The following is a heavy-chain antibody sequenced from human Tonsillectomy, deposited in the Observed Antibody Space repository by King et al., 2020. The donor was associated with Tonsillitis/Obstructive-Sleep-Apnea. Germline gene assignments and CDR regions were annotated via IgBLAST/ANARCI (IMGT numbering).Heavy chain of an antibody. D-gene: IGHD2-15*01. Sequence: VQLVESGGGLVQPGGSLRLSCAASGFTFSSYSMNWVRQAPGKGLEWVSYISSSSSTIYYADSVKGRFTISRDNAKNSLYLQMNSLRDEDTAAYYCARYRILRGPHDSWAQGTLVTVSS. J-gene: IGHJ4*02. CDR1: GFTFSSYS. V-gene: IGHV3-48*02. CDR2: ISSSSSTI. CDR3: ARYRILRGPHDS.